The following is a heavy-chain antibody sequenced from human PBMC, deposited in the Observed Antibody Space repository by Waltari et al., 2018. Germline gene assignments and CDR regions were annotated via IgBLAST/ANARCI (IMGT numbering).Heavy chain of an antibody. CDR3: ARGGGGDFWAYWQFDL. CDR2: IFYTGST. CDR1: GGSIHNYY. Sequence: QVQLQESGPGLVKPSETLSLTCTVPGGSIHNYYWSWIRQSPGKGLQWIGTIFYTGSTRHTPPPQSRLFISLAPSKKKFSLKLSSVTAADTAIYYCARGGGGDFWAYWQFDLWGRGTQVSVSS. D-gene: IGHD3-3*01. J-gene: IGHJ2*01. V-gene: IGHV4-59*01.